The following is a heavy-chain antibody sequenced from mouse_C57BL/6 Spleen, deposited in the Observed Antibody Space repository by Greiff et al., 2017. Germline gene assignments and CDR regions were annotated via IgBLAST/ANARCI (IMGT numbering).Heavy chain of an antibody. CDR3: ARRRDGSSYESYWYFDV. CDR1: GYTFTSYG. CDR2: IYPRSGNT. V-gene: IGHV1-81*01. D-gene: IGHD1-1*01. Sequence: VQLQESGAELARPGASVKLSCKASGYTFTSYGISWVKQRTGQGLEWIGEIYPRSGNTYYNEKFKGKATLTADKSSSTAYMELRSLTSEDSAVYFCARRRDGSSYESYWYFDVWGTGTTVTVSS. J-gene: IGHJ1*03.